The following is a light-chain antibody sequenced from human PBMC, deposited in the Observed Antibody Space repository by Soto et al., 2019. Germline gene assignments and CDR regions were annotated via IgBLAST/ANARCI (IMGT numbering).Light chain of an antibody. V-gene: IGKV3-20*01. CDR2: GAS. Sequence: EIVMTQSPGTLSLSPGERATLSCRASQSVSSNYLAWYQQKLGQAPRLLIYGASSRATGIPDRFSGSGSGTGFTLTISRLEPEDFEVYYCQQYGSSPNAFGQGTRLEIK. CDR1: QSVSSNY. J-gene: IGKJ5*01. CDR3: QQYGSSPNA.